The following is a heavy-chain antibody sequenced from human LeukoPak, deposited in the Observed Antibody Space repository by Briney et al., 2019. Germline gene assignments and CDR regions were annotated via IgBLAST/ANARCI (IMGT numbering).Heavy chain of an antibody. CDR3: AKDSGQYSSSPQAGY. Sequence: GGSLRLSCAASGFTFSSYAMSWVRQAPGKGLEWVSAISGSGGSTYYADSVKGRFTISRDNSKNTLYLQMNSLRAEDTAVYYCAKDSGQYSSSPQAGYWGQGTLVTVSS. CDR1: GFTFSSYA. D-gene: IGHD6-13*01. CDR2: ISGSGGST. J-gene: IGHJ4*02. V-gene: IGHV3-23*01.